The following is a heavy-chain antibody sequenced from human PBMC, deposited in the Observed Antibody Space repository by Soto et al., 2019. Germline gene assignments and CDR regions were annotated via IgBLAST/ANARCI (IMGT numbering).Heavy chain of an antibody. V-gene: IGHV3-64D*06. CDR3: VKPTAYSIDSNAYYPV. Sequence: PXGSLIVTWSSSGFPFSNYSFHLVLQAPGKGLEYVSSIGTNGGSTSYADSVKGRFTISRDNSKNTLYLQMRSLRAEDTAEYYCVKPTAYSIDSNAYYPVWGQRTLVTVSS. CDR2: IGTNGGST. D-gene: IGHD2-15*01. CDR1: GFPFSNYS. J-gene: IGHJ4*02.